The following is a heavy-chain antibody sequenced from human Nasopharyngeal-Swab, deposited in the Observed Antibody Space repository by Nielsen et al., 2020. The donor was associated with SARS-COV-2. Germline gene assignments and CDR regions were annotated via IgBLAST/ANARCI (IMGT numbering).Heavy chain of an antibody. J-gene: IGHJ4*02. Sequence: GGSLRLSCAASGFTFGTYWMHWVRQAPGKGLEWVSRINSDGSSTGDADSVKGRFTVSRDNAKNTLYLQMNSQRAEDTAVYYCARGYAAMGFFDYWGQGTLVTVSS. D-gene: IGHD2-2*01. CDR2: INSDGSST. CDR3: ARGYAAMGFFDY. V-gene: IGHV3-74*01. CDR1: GFTFGTYW.